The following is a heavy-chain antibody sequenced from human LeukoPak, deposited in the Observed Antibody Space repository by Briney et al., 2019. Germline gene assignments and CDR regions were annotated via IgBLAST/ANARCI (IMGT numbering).Heavy chain of an antibody. CDR1: GFPFSSYA. D-gene: IGHD4-17*01. CDR3: AKPSTVTTNGY. V-gene: IGHV3-23*01. CDR2: ISGSGGST. Sequence: GGSLRLSCAASGFPFSSYAMSWVRQAPGKGLEWVSAISGSGGSTYYADSVKGRFTISRDNSKNTLYLQMNSLRAEDTAVYYCAKPSTVTTNGYWGQGTLVTVSS. J-gene: IGHJ4*02.